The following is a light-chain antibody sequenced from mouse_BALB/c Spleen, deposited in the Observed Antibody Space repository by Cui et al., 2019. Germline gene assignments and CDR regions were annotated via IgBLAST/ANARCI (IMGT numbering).Light chain of an antibody. CDR1: ENIYSN. V-gene: IGKV12-46*01. J-gene: IGKJ1*01. Sequence: DIQMTQSPDSLSVSVGETVTLTCPASENIYSNLAWYQQKQGKSPQLLVYAATNLADGVPSRFSGSGSGTQYSLKINSLQSEDFGSYYCQHFWGTPWTFGGGTKLEIK. CDR3: QHFWGTPWT. CDR2: AAT.